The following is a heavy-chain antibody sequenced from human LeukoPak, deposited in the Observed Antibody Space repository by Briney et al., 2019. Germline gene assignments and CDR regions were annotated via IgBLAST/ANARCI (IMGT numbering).Heavy chain of an antibody. Sequence: ASVKVSCKASGYTFTGYYMHWVRQAPGQGLEWMGRINPNSGGTNYAQKFQGRVTMTRDTSISTAYMELSRLRSDDTAVYYCAAEWQRITISGVPTNDAFDIWGQGTMVTVSS. CDR3: AAEWQRITISGVPTNDAFDI. V-gene: IGHV1-2*06. CDR1: GYTFTGYY. J-gene: IGHJ3*02. D-gene: IGHD3-9*01. CDR2: INPNSGGT.